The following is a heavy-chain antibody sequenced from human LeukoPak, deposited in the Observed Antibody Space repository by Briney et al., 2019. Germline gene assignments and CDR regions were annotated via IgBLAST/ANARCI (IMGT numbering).Heavy chain of an antibody. J-gene: IGHJ4*02. V-gene: IGHV3-74*01. CDR1: GFAFSNYW. D-gene: IGHD6-13*01. Sequence: PGGSLRLSCAASGFAFSNYWMDWVRQAPGKGLVWVSRIQGDGSDTTYADSVKGRFIISRDNAKNTLFLQMNSLRDEDTAVYYCVSNTLIIAAAFYDSWGQGTLVTVSS. CDR2: IQGDGSDT. CDR3: VSNTLIIAAAFYDS.